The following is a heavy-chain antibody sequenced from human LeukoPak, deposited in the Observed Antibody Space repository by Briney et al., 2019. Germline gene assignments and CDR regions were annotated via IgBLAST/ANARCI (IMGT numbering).Heavy chain of an antibody. CDR1: GFTVSSNY. Sequence: PGGSLRLSCAASGFTVSSNYMSWVRQAPGKGLEWVSVIYSGGSTYYADSVKGRFTISRDNSKNTLYLQMNSLRAEDTAVYYCARDPAYCGGDCYNDYWGQGTLVTVSS. D-gene: IGHD2-21*02. J-gene: IGHJ4*02. CDR3: ARDPAYCGGDCYNDY. CDR2: IYSGGST. V-gene: IGHV3-53*01.